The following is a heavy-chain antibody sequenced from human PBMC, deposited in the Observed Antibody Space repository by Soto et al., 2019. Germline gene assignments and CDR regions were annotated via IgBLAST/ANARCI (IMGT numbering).Heavy chain of an antibody. D-gene: IGHD1-26*01. Sequence: EVHLLESGGGLVQPGGSLRLSCAASGFTFNSYAMSWVRQAPGKGLEWVAGISGSGHTTYYADSVKGRFTISRDNSKNTLYLQIISLRAEDTAVYYCAKYPPFISGRYYFDSWGQGTLVTVSS. J-gene: IGHJ4*02. V-gene: IGHV3-23*01. CDR3: AKYPPFISGRYYFDS. CDR1: GFTFNSYA. CDR2: ISGSGHTT.